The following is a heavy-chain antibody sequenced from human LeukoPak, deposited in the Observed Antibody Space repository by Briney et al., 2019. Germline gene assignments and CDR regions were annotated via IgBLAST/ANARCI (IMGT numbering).Heavy chain of an antibody. V-gene: IGHV3-21*01. J-gene: IGHJ4*02. CDR3: ARGYRRDDILTGYYGDYFDY. CDR2: ISSSSSYI. CDR1: GFTFSSYS. Sequence: GGSLRLSCAASGFTFSSYSMNWVRQAPGKGLEWVSSISSSSSYIYYADSVKGRFTISRDNAKNSLYLKMNSLRAEDTAVYYCARGYRRDDILTGYYGDYFDYWGQGTLVTVSS. D-gene: IGHD3-9*01.